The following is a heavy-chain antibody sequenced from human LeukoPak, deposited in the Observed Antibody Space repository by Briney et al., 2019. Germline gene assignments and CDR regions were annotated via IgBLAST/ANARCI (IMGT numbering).Heavy chain of an antibody. CDR3: ARDRLRLGESDRSPFDP. Sequence: ASVKVSCKASGGTFSSYAISWVRQAPGQGLEWMGGIIPIFGTANYAQKFQGRVTITADESTSTAYMELSSLRSDDTAVYYCARDRLRLGESDRSPFDPWGQGTLVTVSS. J-gene: IGHJ5*02. CDR2: IIPIFGTA. CDR1: GGTFSSYA. V-gene: IGHV1-69*13. D-gene: IGHD3-16*01.